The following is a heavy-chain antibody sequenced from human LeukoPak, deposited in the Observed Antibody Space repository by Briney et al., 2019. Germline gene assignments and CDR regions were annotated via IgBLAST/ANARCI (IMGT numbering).Heavy chain of an antibody. J-gene: IGHJ3*02. CDR1: GYTLTELS. CDR2: FDPENGET. V-gene: IGHV1-24*01. Sequence: ASVTVSCKVSGYTLTELSMHWVRQAPGKGLKWMGGFDPENGETIYAQKFQGRVTMTEDTSTDTAYMELSSLRSEDTASYYCATEAIVERRGSGTYYNSGAFDIWGRGTMVTVSS. D-gene: IGHD3-10*01. CDR3: ATEAIVERRGSGTYYNSGAFDI.